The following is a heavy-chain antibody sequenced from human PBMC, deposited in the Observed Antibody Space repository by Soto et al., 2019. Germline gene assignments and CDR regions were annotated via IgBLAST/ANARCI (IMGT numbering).Heavy chain of an antibody. CDR3: ARDKDRQQLGGNYYYILDV. J-gene: IGHJ6*01. CDR2: IMLIFRTP. CDR1: GGTFSTSA. Sequence: QVQLEQSGAEVKKPGSSVKVSCKASGGTFSTSAISWVRQAPGQGLEWMGGIMLIFRTPDYAQKFQGRVTITADESTSTAYMELSGLRSDDTAVYYCARDKDRQQLGGNYYYILDVWGQGTTVTVSS. V-gene: IGHV1-69*13. D-gene: IGHD3-3*02.